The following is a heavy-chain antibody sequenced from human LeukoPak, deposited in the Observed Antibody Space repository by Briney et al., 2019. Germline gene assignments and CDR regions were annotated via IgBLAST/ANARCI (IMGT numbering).Heavy chain of an antibody. V-gene: IGHV4-61*01. CDR3: ARTTEGGYSYGYFYYYYMDV. J-gene: IGHJ6*03. CDR2: IYYSGST. D-gene: IGHD5-18*01. CDR1: GYSIRSGYY. Sequence: SSETLSLTCTVSGYSIRSGYYWSWIRQPPGKGLEWIGYIYYSGSTNYKSSLKSRVTISVDTSKNQSSLKLSSVTAADTAVYYCARTTEGGYSYGYFYYYYMDVWGKGTTVTISS.